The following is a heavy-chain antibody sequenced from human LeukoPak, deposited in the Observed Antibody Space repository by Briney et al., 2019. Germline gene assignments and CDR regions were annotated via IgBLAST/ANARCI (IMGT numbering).Heavy chain of an antibody. CDR3: TRTVNSAPDF. CDR2: IKQDGSEK. V-gene: IGHV3-7*03. D-gene: IGHD4-23*01. CDR1: GFTFSSYW. Sequence: GGSLRLSCAASGFTFSSYWMSWVRQAPGKGLEWVANIKQDGSEKYYVDSVKGRFTISRDNVKNSLYLQMNSLRIDDTAMYYCTRTVNSAPDFWGQGTLVTVSS. J-gene: IGHJ4*02.